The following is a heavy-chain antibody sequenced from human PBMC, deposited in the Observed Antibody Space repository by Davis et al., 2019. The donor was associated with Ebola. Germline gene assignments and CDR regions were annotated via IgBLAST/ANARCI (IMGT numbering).Heavy chain of an antibody. CDR1: GFTFGDYA. D-gene: IGHD2-2*01. Sequence: GESLKISCTASGFTFGDYAMSWFRQAPGKGLEWVGFIRSKAYGGTTEYAASVKCRFTISRDDSKSIAYLQMNSLRAEDTAVYYCARDTSTSYQLLWEYYFDYWGQGTLVTVSS. J-gene: IGHJ4*02. CDR3: ARDTSTSYQLLWEYYFDY. V-gene: IGHV3-49*03. CDR2: IRSKAYGGTT.